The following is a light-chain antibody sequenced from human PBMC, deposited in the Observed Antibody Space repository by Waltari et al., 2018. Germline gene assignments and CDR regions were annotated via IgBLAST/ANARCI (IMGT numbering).Light chain of an antibody. CDR3: VGWYASLSGYV. CDR2: KNN. J-gene: IGLJ1*01. V-gene: IGLV1-47*01. CDR1: NSNIGSDN. Sequence: QSVLTQPPSASGTPGQRVTISCSGSNSNIGSDNVYWYQHLPGAAPKLLIYKNNQLPSGIPDRFSVSKSGTSASRAISGLRSEEDGDYYCVGWYASLSGYVFGTGTKVTVL.